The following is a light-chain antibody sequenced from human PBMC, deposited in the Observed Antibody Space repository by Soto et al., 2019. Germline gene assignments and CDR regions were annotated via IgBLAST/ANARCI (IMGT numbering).Light chain of an antibody. Sequence: QSALTQSSSASASLGSSVKLTCTLSSGHSSYIIAWHQQQPGKAPRYLMKLEGSGSYNKGSGVPDRFSGSSSGADRYLTISNLQSEDEADYYCETWDSNSNWVFGGGTKLTVL. CDR1: SGHSSYI. J-gene: IGLJ3*02. CDR3: ETWDSNSNWV. V-gene: IGLV4-60*03. CDR2: LEGSGSY.